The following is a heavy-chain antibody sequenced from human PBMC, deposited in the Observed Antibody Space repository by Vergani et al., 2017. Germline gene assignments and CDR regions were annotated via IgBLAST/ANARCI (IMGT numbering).Heavy chain of an antibody. CDR1: GFTFSSYS. J-gene: IGHJ3*02. V-gene: IGHV3-48*01. D-gene: IGHD5-12*01. CDR3: ARDRRGYDFKSDAFDI. Sequence: EVQLVESGGGLVQPGGSLKLSCAASGFTFSSYSMNWVRQAPGKGLEWVSYISSSSSTIYYADSVKGRLTISRDNAKNSLYLQMNSRRAEDTAVYYCARDRRGYDFKSDAFDIWGQGTMVTVSS. CDR2: ISSSSSTI.